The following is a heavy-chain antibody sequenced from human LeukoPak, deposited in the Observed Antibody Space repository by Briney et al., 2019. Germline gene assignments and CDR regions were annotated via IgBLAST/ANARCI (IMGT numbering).Heavy chain of an antibody. CDR2: INSDGSST. D-gene: IGHD2-15*01. J-gene: IGHJ5*02. Sequence: GGSLRLSCAASGFTFSSYWMHWVRPAPGKGRGWVSRINSDGSSTSYADSVKGRFTISRDNAKNTLYLQMNSLRAEDTAVYYCARDRYCSGGSCYSGGWFDPWGQGTLVTVSS. V-gene: IGHV3-74*01. CDR1: GFTFSSYW. CDR3: ARDRYCSGGSCYSGGWFDP.